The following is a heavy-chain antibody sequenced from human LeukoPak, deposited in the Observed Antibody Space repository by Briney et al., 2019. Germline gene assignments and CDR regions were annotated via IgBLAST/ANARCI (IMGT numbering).Heavy chain of an antibody. CDR3: ATDRYSSSWYSSFYYYGMDV. Sequence: GGSLRLSCAASGFTFSSYSMNWVRQAPGKGLEWVSSISSSSSYIYYADSVKGRFTISRDNAKNSLYLQMNSLRAEDTAVYYCATDRYSSSWYSSFYYYGMDVWGQGTTVTVSS. J-gene: IGHJ6*02. CDR1: GFTFSSYS. CDR2: ISSSSSYI. V-gene: IGHV3-21*01. D-gene: IGHD6-13*01.